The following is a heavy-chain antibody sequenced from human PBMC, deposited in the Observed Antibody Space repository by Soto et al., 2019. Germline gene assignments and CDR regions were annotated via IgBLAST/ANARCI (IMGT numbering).Heavy chain of an antibody. CDR2: IYHSGST. V-gene: IGHV4-4*02. CDR3: ARVHIVVVTATPSNWFDP. CDR1: GVSISSSNW. D-gene: IGHD2-21*02. J-gene: IGHJ5*02. Sequence: SETLSLTCAVSGVSISSSNWWSWVRQPPGKGLEWIGEIYHSGSTNYNPSLKSRVTISVDKSKNQFSLKLSSVTAADTAVYYCARVHIVVVTATPSNWFDPWGQGTLVTVSS.